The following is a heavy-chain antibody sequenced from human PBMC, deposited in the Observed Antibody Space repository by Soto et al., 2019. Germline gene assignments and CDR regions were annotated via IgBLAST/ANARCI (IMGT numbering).Heavy chain of an antibody. CDR2: INPSGGST. Sequence: ASGKVSCKASGYTFTSYYMHWVRQAPGQGLEWMGIINPSGGSTSYAQKFQGRVTMTRDTSTSTVYLELSSLRSEDTAVYYCARTYGGSLPRGYYYGMAVWGQGTTVTVSS. CDR1: GYTFTSYY. CDR3: ARTYGGSLPRGYYYGMAV. V-gene: IGHV1-46*01. J-gene: IGHJ6*02. D-gene: IGHD1-26*01.